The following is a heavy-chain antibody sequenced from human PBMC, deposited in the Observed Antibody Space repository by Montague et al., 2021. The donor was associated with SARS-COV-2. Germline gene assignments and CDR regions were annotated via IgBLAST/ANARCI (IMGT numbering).Heavy chain of an antibody. CDR2: RYQNGAT. CDR3: ARSGVGIFDFSYFDS. CDR1: GFSISSGHY. D-gene: IGHD3-3*01. Sequence: SETLSLTCSVSGFSISSGHYWGWIRQTPGEGLEWIGSRYQNGATYYSPSLKRPVTILLDTSKNQFSLSLTSVTAADTAVYYCARSGVGIFDFSYFDSWGQGSLVIVSS. J-gene: IGHJ4*02. V-gene: IGHV4-38-2*02.